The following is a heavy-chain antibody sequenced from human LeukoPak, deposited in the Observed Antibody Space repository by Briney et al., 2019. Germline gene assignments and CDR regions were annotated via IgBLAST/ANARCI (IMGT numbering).Heavy chain of an antibody. CDR3: ARLGVRLWSNYFDY. V-gene: IGHV4-39*01. CDR2: IYYSGST. Sequence: KPSETLSLTCTVSGGSISSSSYYWGWIRQPPGKGLEWIGSIYYSGSTYYNPSLKSRVTISVDTSKNQFSLKLSSVTAADTAVYYCARLGVRLWSNYFDYWGQGTLVTVFS. D-gene: IGHD5-18*01. CDR1: GGSISSSSYY. J-gene: IGHJ4*02.